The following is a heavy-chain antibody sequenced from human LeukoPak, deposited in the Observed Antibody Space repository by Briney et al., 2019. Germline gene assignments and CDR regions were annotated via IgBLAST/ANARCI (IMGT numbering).Heavy chain of an antibody. Sequence: GASVKVSCKASGGTFSSYAISWVRQAPGQGLEWMGGIIPIFGTANYAQKFQGRVTITADESTSTAYMELSSLGSEDTAVYYCAGPFAVTLDDAFDIWGQGTMVTVSS. CDR3: AGPFAVTLDDAFDI. CDR1: GGTFSSYA. J-gene: IGHJ3*02. D-gene: IGHD2-21*02. CDR2: IIPIFGTA. V-gene: IGHV1-69*13.